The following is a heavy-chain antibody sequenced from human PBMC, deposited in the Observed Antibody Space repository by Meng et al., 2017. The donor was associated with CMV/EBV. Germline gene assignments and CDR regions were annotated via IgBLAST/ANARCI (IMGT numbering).Heavy chain of an antibody. Sequence: GGSLRLSCAAPGFTFSSYEMNWVRQAPGKGLEWVSYISSSGSTIYYADSVKGRFTISRDNAKNSLYLQMNSLRAEDTAVYYCASRIAAADPFDYWGQGTLVTVSS. CDR3: ASRIAAADPFDY. D-gene: IGHD6-13*01. CDR2: ISSSGSTI. CDR1: GFTFSSYE. V-gene: IGHV3-48*03. J-gene: IGHJ4*02.